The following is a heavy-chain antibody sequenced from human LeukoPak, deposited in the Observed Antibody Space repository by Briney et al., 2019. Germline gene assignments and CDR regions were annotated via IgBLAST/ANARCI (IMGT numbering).Heavy chain of an antibody. D-gene: IGHD3-22*01. CDR3: ARIDSSGYIDY. V-gene: IGHV4-59*08. Sequence: SETLSLTCTVSGGSISSYYWSWIRQPPGKGLEWIGYIYYSGSTNYNPSLKSRVTISVDTSKNQLSLKLSSVTAADTAVYYCARIDSSGYIDYWGQGTLVTVSS. CDR1: GGSISSYY. CDR2: IYYSGST. J-gene: IGHJ4*02.